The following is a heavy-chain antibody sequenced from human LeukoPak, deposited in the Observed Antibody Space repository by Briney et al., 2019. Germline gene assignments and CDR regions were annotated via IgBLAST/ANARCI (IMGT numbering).Heavy chain of an antibody. D-gene: IGHD5-12*01. J-gene: IGHJ4*02. CDR3: AREHSGYYFDY. CDR1: GFTFSSYA. Sequence: GRSLRLSCAASGFTFSSYAMHWVRQAPGKGLPWVAVISYDGSNKYYADSVKGRFTISRDNSKNTLYLQMNSLRAEDTAVYYCAREHSGYYFDYWGQGTLVTVSS. CDR2: ISYDGSNK. V-gene: IGHV3-30*04.